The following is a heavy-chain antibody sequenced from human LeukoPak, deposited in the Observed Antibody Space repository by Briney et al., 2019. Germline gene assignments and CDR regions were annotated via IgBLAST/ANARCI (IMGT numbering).Heavy chain of an antibody. J-gene: IGHJ3*02. CDR1: GFIFDDHG. V-gene: IGHV3-9*01. D-gene: IGHD3-3*01. Sequence: GGSLRLSCAASGFIFDDHGMHWVRQAPGKGLEWVSGIIWSSGIIGYADSVKGRFTISRDNAKNSLDLQMESLRAEDTAVYYCAKDTGSPADAITMEDNAFDIWGQGTMVTVSS. CDR3: AKDTGSPADAITMEDNAFDI. CDR2: IIWSSGII.